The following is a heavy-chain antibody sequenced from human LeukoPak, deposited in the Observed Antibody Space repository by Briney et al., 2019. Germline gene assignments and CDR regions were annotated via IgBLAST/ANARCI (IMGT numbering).Heavy chain of an antibody. V-gene: IGHV4-34*01. CDR2: IHYTGAT. D-gene: IGHD3-9*01. J-gene: IGHJ4*02. CDR3: TRGNILSGYCFDF. CDR1: GGSISGYY. Sequence: NPSETLSLTCAVYGGSISGYYWSWIRQPPGKGLEWVGEIHYTGATSYNPSLKSQATISIETSKNQVSLRLSSVTAADTAVYYCTRGNILSGYCFDFWGQGALVTVSS.